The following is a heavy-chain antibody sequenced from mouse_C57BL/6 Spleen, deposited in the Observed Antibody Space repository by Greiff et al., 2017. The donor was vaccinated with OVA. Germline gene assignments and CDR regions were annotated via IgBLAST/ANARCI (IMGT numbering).Heavy chain of an antibody. J-gene: IGHJ4*01. CDR3: ARGDYGYHYYAMDY. V-gene: IGHV1-20*01. Sequence: VQLKESGPELVKPGDSVKISCKASGYSFTGYFMNWVMQSHGKSLEWIGRINPYNGDTFYNQKFKGKATLTVDKSSSTAHMELRSLTSEDSAVYYCARGDYGYHYYAMDYWGQGTSVTVSS. CDR2: INPYNGDT. CDR1: GYSFTGYF. D-gene: IGHD2-2*01.